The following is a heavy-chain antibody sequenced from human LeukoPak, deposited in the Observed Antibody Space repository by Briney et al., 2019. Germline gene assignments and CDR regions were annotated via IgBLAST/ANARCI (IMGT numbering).Heavy chain of an antibody. CDR1: NGSISPFY. CDR3: LRHQYDLRTGPHYGMDV. J-gene: IGHJ6*02. V-gene: IGHV4-59*01. Sequence: PSETLSLTCSVSNGSISPFYWSWIRQPPGKGLEWIGYIYYSGDTNYNPSFKSRVTMSVDTSKNQLSLGLNSVSAADTAFYYCLRHQYDLRTGPHYGMDVWGQGTAVTVSS. D-gene: IGHD3-3*01. CDR2: IYYSGDT.